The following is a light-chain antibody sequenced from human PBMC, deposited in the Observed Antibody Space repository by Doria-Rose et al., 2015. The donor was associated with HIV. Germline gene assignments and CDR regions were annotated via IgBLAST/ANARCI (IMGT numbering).Light chain of an antibody. CDR1: QSVSANY. V-gene: IGKV3-20*01. CDR3: HQYGTSWT. J-gene: IGKJ1*01. CDR2: GAS. Sequence: TQSPGTLSSSPGERATLSCRASQSVSANYLAWYQQRPGQSPRLLIYGASSRATDIPDRFSGSGSGTDFTLTINRLEPEDFALYYCHQYGTSWTFGQGTKVEI.